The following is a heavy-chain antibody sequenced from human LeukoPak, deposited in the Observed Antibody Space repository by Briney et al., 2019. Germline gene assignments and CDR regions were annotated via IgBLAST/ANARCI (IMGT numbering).Heavy chain of an antibody. CDR2: INPNSGGT. CDR3: ARWSPGFDD. Sequence: ASVKVSCKASGYTFTGYYMHWVRQFPGQGLEWMGWINPNSGGTNYAQKFQGRVTVTRDTSISTTYMELSGLRSDDTAMYYCARWSPGFDDWGQGTLVTVSS. CDR1: GYTFTGYY. V-gene: IGHV1-2*02. J-gene: IGHJ4*02.